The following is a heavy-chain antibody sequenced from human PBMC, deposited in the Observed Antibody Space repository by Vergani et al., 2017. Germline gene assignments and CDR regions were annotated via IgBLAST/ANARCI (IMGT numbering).Heavy chain of an antibody. Sequence: APGKGLEWVSVIYSGGSTYYADSVKGRFTISRHNSKNTLYLQMNSLRAEDTAVYYCARDSSSWYLAADVWGKGTTVTVSS. CDR2: IYSGGST. V-gene: IGHV3-53*04. CDR3: ARDSSSWYLAADV. D-gene: IGHD6-13*01. J-gene: IGHJ6*04.